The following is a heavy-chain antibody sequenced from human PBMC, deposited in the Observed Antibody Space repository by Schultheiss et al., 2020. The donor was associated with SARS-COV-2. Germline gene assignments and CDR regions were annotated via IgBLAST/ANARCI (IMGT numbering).Heavy chain of an antibody. CDR1: GFTFSTYG. J-gene: IGHJ5*02. D-gene: IGHD7-27*01. Sequence: GGSLRLSCAASGFTFSTYGMHWVRQAPGKGLVWVSRVNSDGSTTTYADSVKGRFTMSRDNAKNTLYLQMNSLRAEDTAVYYCARSLTGASWFDLWGQGTLVTVSS. CDR2: VNSDGSTT. V-gene: IGHV3-74*01. CDR3: ARSLTGASWFDL.